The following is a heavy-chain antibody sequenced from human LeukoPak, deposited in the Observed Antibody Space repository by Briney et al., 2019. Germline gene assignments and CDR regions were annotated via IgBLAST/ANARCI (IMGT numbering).Heavy chain of an antibody. D-gene: IGHD3-16*01. Sequence: SETLSLTCTVSGGSISSSSYYWGWIRQPPGKGLEWIGSIYYSGSTYYNPSLKSRVTISVDTSKNQFSLKLSSVTAADTAVYYCASIPYIPHSIGYWGQGTLVTVSS. CDR1: GGSISSSSYY. CDR2: IYYSGST. CDR3: ASIPYIPHSIGY. J-gene: IGHJ4*02. V-gene: IGHV4-39*01.